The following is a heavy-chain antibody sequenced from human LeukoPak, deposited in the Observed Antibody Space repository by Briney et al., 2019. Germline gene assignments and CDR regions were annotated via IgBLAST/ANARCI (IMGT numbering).Heavy chain of an antibody. D-gene: IGHD3/OR15-3a*01. CDR2: IYYSGTS. Sequence: SETLSLTCTVPGGSIISTSYYWGWLRQPPGERPEWIGNIYYSGTSYYNPSLKSRGTISVDSSKNQVSLKLTSVTAADTAVYYCARILILSTGWTPFDYWGQGAVVTVSS. V-gene: IGHV4-39*01. CDR1: GGSIISTSYY. CDR3: ARILILSTGWTPFDY. J-gene: IGHJ4*02.